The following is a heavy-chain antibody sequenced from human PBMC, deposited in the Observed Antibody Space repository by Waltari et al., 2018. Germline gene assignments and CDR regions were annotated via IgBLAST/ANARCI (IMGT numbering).Heavy chain of an antibody. Sequence: TASGFTFNSYAISWVRQAPGKGLEGFSAISGGGGSIYYADAVKGRFTISRDNSKNTLYLQMNSLRAEDTAVYYCAKDRPDYYDSSGYYYYGMDVWGQGTTVTVSS. CDR1: GFTFNSYA. V-gene: IGHV3-23*01. D-gene: IGHD3-22*01. CDR2: ISGGGGSI. J-gene: IGHJ6*02. CDR3: AKDRPDYYDSSGYYYYGMDV.